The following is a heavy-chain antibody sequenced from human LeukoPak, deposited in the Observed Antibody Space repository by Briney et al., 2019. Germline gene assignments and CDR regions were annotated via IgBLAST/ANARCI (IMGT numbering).Heavy chain of an antibody. Sequence: GGSLRLSCSTSGFTFSGYGFHWVRQAPGKGLEHVLVISSNGGSTYYADSVKGRFTISRDDSKNTLYLQMSSLRPDDTAVYFCVKDQAFGSGSYFSGYFDYWGQGALVTVSS. V-gene: IGHV3-64D*06. D-gene: IGHD3-10*01. CDR3: VKDQAFGSGSYFSGYFDY. J-gene: IGHJ4*02. CDR2: ISSNGGST. CDR1: GFTFSGYG.